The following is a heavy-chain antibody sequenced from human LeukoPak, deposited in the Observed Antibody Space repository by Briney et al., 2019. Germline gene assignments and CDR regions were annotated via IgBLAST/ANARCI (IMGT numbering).Heavy chain of an antibody. Sequence: GGSLRLSCAASGFTFSSYSMNWVRQAPGKGLEWVSSISSSSSYIYYADSMKGRFTISRDNAKNSLYLQMNSLRAEDTAVYCCARAGLVGALDYWGQGTLVTVSS. CDR2: ISSSSSYI. CDR3: ARAGLVGALDY. D-gene: IGHD1-26*01. V-gene: IGHV3-21*01. J-gene: IGHJ4*02. CDR1: GFTFSSYS.